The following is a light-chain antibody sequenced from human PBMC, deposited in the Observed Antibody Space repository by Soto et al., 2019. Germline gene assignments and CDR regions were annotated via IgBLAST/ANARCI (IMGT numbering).Light chain of an antibody. J-gene: IGKJ1*01. Sequence: EIVLTQSPGTLSLSPGERATLSCRASPSVRNTYLAWYQQKPGQAPRLLIYGVSDRATGIPDRFSGSGSATDFTLTISRLEPEVFEMYYCHKYGNSPWAFGKGTKVNIK. CDR1: PSVRNTY. V-gene: IGKV3-20*01. CDR2: GVS. CDR3: HKYGNSPWA.